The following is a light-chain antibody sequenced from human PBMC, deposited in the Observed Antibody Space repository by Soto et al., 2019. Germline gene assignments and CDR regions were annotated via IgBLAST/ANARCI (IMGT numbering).Light chain of an antibody. Sequence: VVLTQSPATLSLSPGERATLSCRASDTVTIYLAWYQQKPGQAPRLLIYDASNRATGIPARFSGSGSGTDFTITISSLEPEDSAIYYCQQRYNWPPLTFGQGTRLEIK. CDR1: DTVTIY. V-gene: IGKV3-11*01. CDR2: DAS. CDR3: QQRYNWPPLT. J-gene: IGKJ5*01.